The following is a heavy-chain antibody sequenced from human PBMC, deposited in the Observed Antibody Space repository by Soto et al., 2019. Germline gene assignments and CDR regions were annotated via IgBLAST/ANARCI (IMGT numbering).Heavy chain of an antibody. J-gene: IGHJ4*02. V-gene: IGHV1-69*06. CDR2: IIPTYGTP. Sequence: QVQLVQSGAGVKKPGSSVKVSCKASGGTFRQNVISWVRQAPGQGLEWMGGIIPTYGTPNYAQKFQGRSTITADKSTSTAYREENSLNAQGTAVYFCATGTRPGGYCDDCGGQGTLVTVPS. CDR1: GGTFRQNV. CDR3: ATGTRPGGYCDDC. D-gene: IGHD2-15*01.